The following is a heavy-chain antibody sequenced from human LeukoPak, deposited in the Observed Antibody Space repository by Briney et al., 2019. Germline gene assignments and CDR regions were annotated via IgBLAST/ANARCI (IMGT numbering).Heavy chain of an antibody. J-gene: IGHJ4*02. CDR1: GFTPSIYW. V-gene: IGHV3-7*01. D-gene: IGHD1-26*01. CDR2: IKQDGSEE. CDR3: ARWDSGNYYGIGN. Sequence: PGGSLRPSCSVSGFTPSIYWMSWVRQAPGKGLEWVANIKQDGSEEYYADSVKGRFTISRDNARNSLYLQMNSLRAEDTALYYCARWDSGNYYGIGNWGQGTLVTVSS.